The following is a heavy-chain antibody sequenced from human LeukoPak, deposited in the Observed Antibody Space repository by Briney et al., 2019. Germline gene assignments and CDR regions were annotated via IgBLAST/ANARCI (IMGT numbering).Heavy chain of an antibody. V-gene: IGHV3-30*18. CDR2: ISYDGSNK. D-gene: IGHD6-13*01. CDR3: AKDRSSTWSFDY. J-gene: IGHJ4*02. Sequence: GRSLRLSCAASGFTFSNYGMHWVRQAPGKGLEWVAVISYDGSNKYYADSVKGRFTISRDNSKNTLYLQMNSLRAEDTAVYYCAKDRSSTWSFDYWGQGTLVTVSS. CDR1: GFTFSNYG.